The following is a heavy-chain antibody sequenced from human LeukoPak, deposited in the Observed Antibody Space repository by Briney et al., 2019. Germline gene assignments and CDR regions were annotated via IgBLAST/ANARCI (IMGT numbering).Heavy chain of an antibody. Sequence: GRSLRLSCAASGFTFSSYGMHWVRQAPGKGLEWVAVILCDGSNKYYADSVKGRFTISRDNSKNTLYLQMNSLRAEDTAVYYCAKCLNSGYSSSWYAQYFYYYGMDVWGQGTTVTVSS. CDR3: AKCLNSGYSSSWYAQYFYYYGMDV. V-gene: IGHV3-30*18. D-gene: IGHD6-13*01. CDR2: ILCDGSNK. J-gene: IGHJ6*02. CDR1: GFTFSSYG.